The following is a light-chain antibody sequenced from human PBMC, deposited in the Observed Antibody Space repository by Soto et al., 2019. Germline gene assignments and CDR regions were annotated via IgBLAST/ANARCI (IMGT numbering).Light chain of an antibody. V-gene: IGKV4-1*01. CDR2: WAS. CDR3: QQYYSTPQYT. Sequence: DIVMTQSPDSLAVSLGERATINCKSSQSVLYSSNNKNYLAWYQQKPGQPPKLLIYWASTRESGVPDRFSGSGSGTDFTLTISSLQAEDVAVYYCQQYYSTPQYTFGQGPKVDIK. J-gene: IGKJ2*01. CDR1: QSVLYSSNNKNY.